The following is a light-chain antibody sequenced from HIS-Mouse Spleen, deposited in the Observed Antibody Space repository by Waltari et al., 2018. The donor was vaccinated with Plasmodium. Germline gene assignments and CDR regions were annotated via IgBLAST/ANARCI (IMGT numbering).Light chain of an antibody. CDR3: QQYDNLPRT. CDR1: QDISNY. V-gene: IGKV1-33*01. CDR2: DAS. J-gene: IGKJ4*01. Sequence: DIQMTQSPSSLSASVGARVTITCQASQDISNYLNWYQQKPVKAPKLLIYDASNLETGVPSRFSGSGSGTDFTFTISSLQPEDIATYYCQQYDNLPRTFGGGTKVEIK.